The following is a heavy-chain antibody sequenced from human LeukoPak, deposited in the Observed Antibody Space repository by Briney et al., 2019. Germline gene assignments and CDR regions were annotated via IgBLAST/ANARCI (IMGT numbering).Heavy chain of an antibody. CDR1: GVSISSSNW. Sequence: PSGTLSLTCAVSGVSISSSNWWSWVRQPPGKGLEWIGEIYHSGSTNYNPSLKSRVTISVDTSKNQFSLKLSSVIAADTAMYYCARDLGNYYYYMDVWGKGTTVTVSS. CDR2: IYHSGST. D-gene: IGHD3-16*01. V-gene: IGHV4-4*02. CDR3: ARDLGNYYYYMDV. J-gene: IGHJ6*03.